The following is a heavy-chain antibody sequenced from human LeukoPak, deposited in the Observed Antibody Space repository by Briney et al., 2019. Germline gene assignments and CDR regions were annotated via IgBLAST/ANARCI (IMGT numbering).Heavy chain of an antibody. CDR2: ISAYNGNT. CDR1: GYTFTSYG. J-gene: IGHJ4*02. D-gene: IGHD3-3*01. Sequence: GASVKVSCRASGYTFTSYGISWVRQAPGQGLEWMGWISAYNGNTNYAQKLQGRVTMTTDTSTSTAYMELRSLRSDDTAVYYCARDVSHYDFWSGYSDYWGQGTLVTVSS. CDR3: ARDVSHYDFWSGYSDY. V-gene: IGHV1-18*01.